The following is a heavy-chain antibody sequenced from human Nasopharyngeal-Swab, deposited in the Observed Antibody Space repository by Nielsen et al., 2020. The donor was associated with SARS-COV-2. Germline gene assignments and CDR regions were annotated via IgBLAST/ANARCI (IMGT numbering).Heavy chain of an antibody. CDR3: ARDPPTTHTAKGGTYYYYGIDV. J-gene: IGHJ6*02. CDR2: ISAYNGNT. CDR1: GYTFTSYG. D-gene: IGHD5-18*01. V-gene: IGHV1-18*01. Sequence: ASVKVSCKASGYTFTSYGISWVRQAPGQGLEWMGWISAYNGNTNYAQKLQGRVTMTTDTSTSTAYMELRSLRSDDTAVYYCARDPPTTHTAKGGTYYYYGIDVWGQGTTVTVSS.